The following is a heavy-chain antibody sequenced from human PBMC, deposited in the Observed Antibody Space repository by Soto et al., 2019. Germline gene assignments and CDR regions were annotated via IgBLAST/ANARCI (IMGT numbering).Heavy chain of an antibody. J-gene: IGHJ4*02. CDR2: IIPILGIA. Sequence: SVKVSCKASGGTFSSYTISWVRQAPGQGLEWMGRIIPILGIANYAQKFQGRVTITADKSTRTAYMELSSLRSEATAVYYCASGYYYYDSSGYDYWGQGTLVTVS. CDR3: ASGYYYYDSSGYDY. V-gene: IGHV1-69*02. CDR1: GGTFSSYT. D-gene: IGHD3-22*01.